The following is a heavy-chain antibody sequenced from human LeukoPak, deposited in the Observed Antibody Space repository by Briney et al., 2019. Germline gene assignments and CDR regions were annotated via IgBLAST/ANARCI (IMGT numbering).Heavy chain of an antibody. CDR1: GFTFGDYA. CDR2: IRSKAYGGTT. Sequence: GGSLRLSCRASGFTFGDYAMSWVRQAPGKGLEWVGFIRSKAYGGTTEYAASVKGRFTISRDDSKSIAYLQMNSLKTEDTAVYYCTRTLYYYDSSGYFDYWGQGTLVTVSS. CDR3: TRTLYYYDSSGYFDY. V-gene: IGHV3-49*04. D-gene: IGHD3-22*01. J-gene: IGHJ4*02.